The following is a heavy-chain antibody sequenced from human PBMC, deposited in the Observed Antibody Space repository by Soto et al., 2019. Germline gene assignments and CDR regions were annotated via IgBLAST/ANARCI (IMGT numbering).Heavy chain of an antibody. Sequence: QVQLHESGPGLVKPSQTLSLTCTVSGDSISSAGYFWSWMRPHPGSGLEWSAYIHYIGNTYYHRSLKSRLTISAHTSKNQFSLKLISVTAADTAVYHCARTTVVSGRVYYVYYGMDVWGQGTTVTVSS. CDR2: IHYIGNT. CDR1: GDSISSAGYF. J-gene: IGHJ6*02. D-gene: IGHD4-17*01. CDR3: ARTTVVSGRVYYVYYGMDV. V-gene: IGHV4-31*03.